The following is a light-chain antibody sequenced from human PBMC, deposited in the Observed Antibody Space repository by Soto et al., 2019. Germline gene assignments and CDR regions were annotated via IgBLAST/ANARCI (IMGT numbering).Light chain of an antibody. J-gene: IGLJ3*02. V-gene: IGLV2-14*03. CDR1: SSDVGAYNY. Sequence: QSALTQPASVSGSPGQSITISCTGTSSDVGAYNYVSWYQQHPGKAPKLMIYEVSNRPSGVSNRFSGSKSANTASLTISGLPAGDEADYYCSSYTSSSTWLFGGGTKVTVL. CDR2: EVS. CDR3: SSYTSSSTWL.